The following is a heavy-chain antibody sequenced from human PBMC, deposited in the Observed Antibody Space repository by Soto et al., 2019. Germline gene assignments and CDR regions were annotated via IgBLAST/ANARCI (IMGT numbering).Heavy chain of an antibody. V-gene: IGHV4-61*01. Sequence: PSETLSLTCTVSGDSVSSGTQYWSWIRQPPGKGLEWIGYIYYRGGSTKYNPSLKSRVTISIDTSTNQFSLKLSSVTAADTAVYYCATAPTRGTSMSHDYWGQGTLVTVSS. D-gene: IGHD5-12*01. CDR1: GDSVSSGTQY. CDR3: ATAPTRGTSMSHDY. CDR2: IYYRGGST. J-gene: IGHJ4*02.